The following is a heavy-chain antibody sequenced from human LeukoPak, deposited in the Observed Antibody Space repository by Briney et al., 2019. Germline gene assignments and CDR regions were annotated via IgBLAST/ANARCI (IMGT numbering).Heavy chain of an antibody. CDR2: IYSSGST. J-gene: IGHJ4*02. Sequence: PSETLSLTCTVSGASISAFHWTWFRQPTGKGLEWIGLIYSSGSTLFNPSLKSRVAMSVDLTKNQLSLKLTSVTAADTAMYYCAKKDGDYWGRGTLVTVSS. V-gene: IGHV4-4*07. D-gene: IGHD3-3*01. CDR3: AKKDGDY. CDR1: GASISAFH.